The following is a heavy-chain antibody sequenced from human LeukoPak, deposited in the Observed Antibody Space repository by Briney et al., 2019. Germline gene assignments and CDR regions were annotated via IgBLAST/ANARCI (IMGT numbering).Heavy chain of an antibody. CDR3: ARVVATDAFDI. J-gene: IGHJ3*02. D-gene: IGHD2-15*01. CDR2: INPSGGST. Sequence: ASVKVSCNASGYTFTSYYMHWVRQAPGQGLEWMGIINPSGGSTNYAQKFQGRVTMTRDTSTSTVYMELSSLRSEDTAVYYCARVVATDAFDIWGQGTMVTVSS. CDR1: GYTFTSYY. V-gene: IGHV1-46*01.